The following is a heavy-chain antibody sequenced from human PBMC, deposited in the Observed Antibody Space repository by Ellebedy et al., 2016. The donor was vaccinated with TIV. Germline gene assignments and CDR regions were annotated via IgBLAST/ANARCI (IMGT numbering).Heavy chain of an antibody. D-gene: IGHD3-9*01. CDR1: GGSISSNNSS. CDR2: IYYSGST. J-gene: IGHJ3*02. V-gene: IGHV4-39*01. CDR3: ARQGKEIRNFDWLYDI. Sequence: MPSETLSLTCTVSGGSISSNNSSWGWIRQPPGKGLEWIGNIYYSGSTYHSPSLKSRVTISVDTSKNQFSLKLSSVTAADTAVYYCARQGKEIRNFDWLYDIWGQGTMVTVSS.